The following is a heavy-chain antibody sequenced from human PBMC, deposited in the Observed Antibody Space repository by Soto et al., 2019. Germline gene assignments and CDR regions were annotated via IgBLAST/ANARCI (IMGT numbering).Heavy chain of an antibody. Sequence: QVQLVESGGGVVQPGRSLRLSCAASGFTFSSYGMHWVRQAPGKGLEWVAVISYDGSNKYYADSVKGRFTISRDNSKNTLYLQTNSLRAEDTAVYYCAKDAYYERPYLGMDVWGQGTTVTVSS. D-gene: IGHD3-22*01. CDR2: ISYDGSNK. CDR3: AKDAYYERPYLGMDV. V-gene: IGHV3-30*18. J-gene: IGHJ6*02. CDR1: GFTFSSYG.